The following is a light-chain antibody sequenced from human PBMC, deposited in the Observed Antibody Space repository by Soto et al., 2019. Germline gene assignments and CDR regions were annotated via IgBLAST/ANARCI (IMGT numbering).Light chain of an antibody. CDR3: SSFAGTNSFV. J-gene: IGLJ1*01. Sequence: QSALTQPASVSGSPGQSITISCTGTSSDVGANIFVSWYQQHPGKVPKLMIYTVSSRPSGVSQRFSGSKSGNTASLTISGLQAEDEADYYCSSFAGTNSFVFGTGTKLTVL. V-gene: IGLV2-14*01. CDR2: TVS. CDR1: SSDVGANIF.